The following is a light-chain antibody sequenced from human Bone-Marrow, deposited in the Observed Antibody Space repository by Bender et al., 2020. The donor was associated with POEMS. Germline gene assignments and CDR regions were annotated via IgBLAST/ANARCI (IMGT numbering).Light chain of an antibody. CDR2: DVT. V-gene: IGLV2-8*01. J-gene: IGLJ2*01. Sequence: QSALTQPASVSGSPGQSITISCTGTNSDVGGYNYVAWYQQHPGKVPKLIIYDVTKRPSGVPDRYSGSKSGNTASLTISGLQAEDEADYYCCSYAGSNNVVFGGGTKVTVL. CDR3: CSYAGSNNVV. CDR1: NSDVGGYNY.